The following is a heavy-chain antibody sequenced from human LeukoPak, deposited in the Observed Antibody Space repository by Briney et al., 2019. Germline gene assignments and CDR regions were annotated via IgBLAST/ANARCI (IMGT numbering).Heavy chain of an antibody. CDR3: TRGSIAYYYMDV. CDR2: IYYSGNT. J-gene: IGHJ6*03. V-gene: IGHV4-39*07. Sequence: SETLSLTCTVSGGSLSSSSYYWGWIRQPPGKGLEWIGNIYYSGNTYYNPSLKSRVTISVDTSKNQFSLKLSSVTAADTAVYYCTRGSIAYYYMDVWGKGTTVTISS. CDR1: GGSLSSSSYY. D-gene: IGHD3-22*01.